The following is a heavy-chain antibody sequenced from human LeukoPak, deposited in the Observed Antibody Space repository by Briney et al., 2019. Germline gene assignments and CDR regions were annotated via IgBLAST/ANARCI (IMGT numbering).Heavy chain of an antibody. CDR1: GFTVSSNY. Sequence: PGGSLRLSCAASGFTVSSNYMSWVRQAPGKGLEWVSVIYSGGSTYYADSVKGRFTISRDNSKNTLYLQMNSLRAEDTAVYYCASTHYYDSSGYWAVAFDIWGQGTMVTVSS. D-gene: IGHD3-22*01. CDR3: ASTHYYDSSGYWAVAFDI. V-gene: IGHV3-66*01. J-gene: IGHJ3*02. CDR2: IYSGGST.